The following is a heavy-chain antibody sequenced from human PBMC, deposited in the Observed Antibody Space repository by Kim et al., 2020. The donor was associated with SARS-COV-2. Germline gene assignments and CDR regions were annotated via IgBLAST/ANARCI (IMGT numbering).Heavy chain of an antibody. D-gene: IGHD1-26*01. Sequence: LKGRITNSRDNSKSTLYLQMNSLRAEDTAVYYCARSYSGSYFAAFDIWGQGTMVTVSS. V-gene: IGHV3-30*01. J-gene: IGHJ3*02. CDR3: ARSYSGSYFAAFDI.